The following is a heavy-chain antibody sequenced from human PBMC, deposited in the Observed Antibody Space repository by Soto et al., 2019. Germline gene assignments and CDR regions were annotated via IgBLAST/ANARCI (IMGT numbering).Heavy chain of an antibody. D-gene: IGHD3-3*01. J-gene: IGHJ6*02. CDR1: GFTFSSYS. V-gene: IGHV3-21*01. CDR2: ISSSSSYI. CDR3: ARDDDFCSGYYLNGMDV. Sequence: EVQLVESGGGLVKPGGSLRLSCAASGFTFSSYSMNWVRQAPGKGLEWVSSISSSSSYIYYADSVKGRFTISRDNAKNSLYLQMNSLRADDTAVYYCARDDDFCSGYYLNGMDVWGQGTTVTVSS.